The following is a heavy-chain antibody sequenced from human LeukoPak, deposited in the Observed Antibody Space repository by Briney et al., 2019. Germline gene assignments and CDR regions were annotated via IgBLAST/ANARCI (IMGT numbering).Heavy chain of an antibody. J-gene: IGHJ3*02. CDR3: AREGKVAEGALDI. CDR2: IYSGGST. D-gene: IGHD2-21*01. Sequence: PGGSLRLSCAASGFTVSSNYMSWVRQAPGKGLEWVSVIYSGGSTYYADSVKGRFTISRDNSKDTLYLQMNSLRAEDTAVYYCAREGKVAEGALDIWGQGTMVTVSS. CDR1: GFTVSSNY. V-gene: IGHV3-53*01.